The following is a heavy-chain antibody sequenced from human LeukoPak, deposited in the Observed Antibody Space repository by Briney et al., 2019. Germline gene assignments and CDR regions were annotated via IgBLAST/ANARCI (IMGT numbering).Heavy chain of an antibody. CDR1: GFPFSSYG. CDR3: AKRATDDALDI. D-gene: IGHD5-12*01. V-gene: IGHV3-30*18. CDR2: ITYDGSNG. J-gene: IGHJ3*02. Sequence: GRSLRLSCAASGFPFSSYGTHWVRQAPGKGLEWVAVITYDGSNGYFADSVKGRFTISRDNSRNTLSLQMNSLRPEDTAVYYCAKRATDDALDIWGRGTMVTVSS.